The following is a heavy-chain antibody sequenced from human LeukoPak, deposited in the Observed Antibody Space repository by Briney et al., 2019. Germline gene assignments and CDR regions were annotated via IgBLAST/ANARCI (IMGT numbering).Heavy chain of an antibody. Sequence: GGSLRLSCAASGFTFSNYAMSRVRQAPGKGLEWVSAISGSGGSTYYADSVKGRFTISRDNSKNTLYLQMNSLRAEDTAVYYCAKSLNYYDSSGYSFWNYWGQGTLVTVSS. V-gene: IGHV3-23*01. CDR1: GFTFSNYA. D-gene: IGHD3-22*01. CDR3: AKSLNYYDSSGYSFWNY. J-gene: IGHJ4*02. CDR2: ISGSGGST.